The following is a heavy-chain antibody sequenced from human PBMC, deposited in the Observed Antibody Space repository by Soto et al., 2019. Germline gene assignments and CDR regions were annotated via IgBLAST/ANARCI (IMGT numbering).Heavy chain of an antibody. CDR2: ISHSGST. CDR1: GDSINSSHW. D-gene: IGHD6-6*01. CDR3: ARSPSMDV. J-gene: IGHJ6*02. Sequence: SETLSLTCAVSGDSINSSHWWNWVRQPPEKGLEWIGQISHSGSTNYNPSLTSRVTISADKSISTAYLQWSSLKASDTAMYYCARSPSMDVWGQGTTVTVSS. V-gene: IGHV4-4*02.